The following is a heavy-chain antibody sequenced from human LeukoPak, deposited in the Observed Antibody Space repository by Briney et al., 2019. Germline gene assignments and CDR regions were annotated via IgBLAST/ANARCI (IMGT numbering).Heavy chain of an antibody. CDR2: ISGGGDST. J-gene: IGHJ6*02. CDR3: AKGDGSSLAYYYGMDV. D-gene: IGHD1-26*01. V-gene: IGHV3-23*01. Sequence: GGFLRLSCAASGFTFSSYAMSWVRQAPGKGLEWVSSISGGGDSTYYADSVKGRFTISRDNSKNTLYLQMNSLRAEDTAIYYCAKGDGSSLAYYYGMDVWGQGTTVTVSS. CDR1: GFTFSSYA.